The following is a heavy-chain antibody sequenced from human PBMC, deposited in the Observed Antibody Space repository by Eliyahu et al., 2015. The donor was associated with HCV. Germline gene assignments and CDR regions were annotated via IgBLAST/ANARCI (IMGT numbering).Heavy chain of an antibody. Sequence: QVQLQESGPGLVKPSETLSLTCTVSGGSISSYYWXWIRQPPGKGLEWIGYIYYSGSTNYXPSLKSRVTISVDTSKNQFSLKLSSVTAADTAVYYCARGWGYYDILTGYYKDPYYYGMDVWGQGTTVTVSS. CDR1: GGSISSYY. CDR2: IYYSGST. J-gene: IGHJ6*02. CDR3: ARGWGYYDILTGYYKDPYYYGMDV. V-gene: IGHV4-59*01. D-gene: IGHD3-9*01.